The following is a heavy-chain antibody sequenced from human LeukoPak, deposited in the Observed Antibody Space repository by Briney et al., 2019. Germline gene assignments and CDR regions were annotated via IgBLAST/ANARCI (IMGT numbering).Heavy chain of an antibody. J-gene: IGHJ6*03. CDR1: GGSFSGYY. D-gene: IGHD3-10*01. CDR3: ARHPYYYGSGSYYTDYYYYYMDV. Sequence: PSETLSLTCAVYGGSFSGYYWSWIRQPPGKGLEWIGEINYSGSTNYNPSLKSRVTISVDTSKNQFSLKLSSVTAADTAVYYCARHPYYYGSGSYYTDYYYYYMDVWGKGTTVTISS. CDR2: INYSGST. V-gene: IGHV4-34*01.